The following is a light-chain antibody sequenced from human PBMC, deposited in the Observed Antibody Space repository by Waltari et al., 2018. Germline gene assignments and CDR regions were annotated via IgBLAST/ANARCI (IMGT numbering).Light chain of an antibody. CDR2: DVS. CDR1: SSDVGAYNH. V-gene: IGLV2-8*01. CDR3: NSYAGSSHVV. Sequence: QSALTQPPSASGSPGQSVTISCTGTSSDVGAYNHVYWYQQHPGKAPKLIIYDVSKRPSGVRDRFSGSKSGNTASLTVSGLQADDEADYYCNSYAGSSHVVFGGGTTLTVL. J-gene: IGLJ2*01.